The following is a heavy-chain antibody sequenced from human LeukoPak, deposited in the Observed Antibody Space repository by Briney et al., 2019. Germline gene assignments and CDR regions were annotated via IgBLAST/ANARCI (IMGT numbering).Heavy chain of an antibody. J-gene: IGHJ4*02. Sequence: SETLSLTCTVSGGSISSYYWSWIRQPPGKGLEWIGYIYYSGSTYYNPSLKSRVTISVDTSKNQFSLKLSSVTAADTAVYYCARGGGITMVRGVSFDYWGQGTLVTVSS. D-gene: IGHD3-10*01. CDR3: ARGGGITMVRGVSFDY. V-gene: IGHV4-59*12. CDR1: GGSISSYY. CDR2: IYYSGST.